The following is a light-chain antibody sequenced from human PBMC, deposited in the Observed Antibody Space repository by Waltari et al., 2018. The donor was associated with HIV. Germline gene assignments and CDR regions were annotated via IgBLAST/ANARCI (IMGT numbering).Light chain of an antibody. J-gene: IGLJ2*01. Sequence: QPVLTQPPSVSGAPGQRVTISCTRSSSNIGATYDVHWYQQLPGTAPKLLIYANNDRPSGSPDRSSGSKSVPSASRAITGLQAEDEADYYCQSYDSTLRVVFGGGTKLTVL. CDR3: QSYDSTLRVV. V-gene: IGLV1-40*01. CDR2: ANN. CDR1: SSNIGATYD.